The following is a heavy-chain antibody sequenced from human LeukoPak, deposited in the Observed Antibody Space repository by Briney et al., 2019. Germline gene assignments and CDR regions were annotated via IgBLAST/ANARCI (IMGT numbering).Heavy chain of an antibody. CDR2: IRGSGGRK. CDR1: GFTFSRFA. J-gene: IGHJ4*02. Sequence: PGGSLRLSCAASGFTFSRFAMSWVRQAPGKGLEWGSTIRGSGGRKYYADSLKGRFTISRDNSQNPLYLQMTSLRADDTAVYYCAKGRWELPAPFYFDFWGQGTLVTVSS. D-gene: IGHD1-26*01. V-gene: IGHV3-23*01. CDR3: AKGRWELPAPFYFDF.